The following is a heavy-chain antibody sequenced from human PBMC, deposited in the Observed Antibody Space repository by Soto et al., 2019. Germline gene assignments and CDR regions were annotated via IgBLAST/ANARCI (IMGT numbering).Heavy chain of an antibody. J-gene: IGHJ6*03. CDR2: IWYDGSNK. V-gene: IGHV3-33*01. CDR1: GFTFSSYG. D-gene: IGHD3-10*01. Sequence: GGSLRLSCAASGFTFSSYGMHWVRQAPGKGLGWVAVIWYDGSNKYYADSVKGRFTISRDNSKNTLYLQMNSLRAEDTAVYYCARKVRWGGTMVRGVTPTYYYYYMDVWGKGTTVTVSS. CDR3: ARKVRWGGTMVRGVTPTYYYYYMDV.